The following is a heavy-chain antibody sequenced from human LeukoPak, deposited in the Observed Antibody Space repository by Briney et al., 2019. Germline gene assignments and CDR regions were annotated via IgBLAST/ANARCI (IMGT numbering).Heavy chain of an antibody. CDR3: ARGGGIAAAGAGYVY. Sequence: SETLSLTCTVSGGSISSYYWSWIRQPPGKGLEWIGEINHSGSTNYNPSLKSRVTISVDTSKNQFSLKLSSVTAADTAVYYCARGGGIAAAGAGYVYWGQGTLVTVSS. CDR1: GGSISSYY. CDR2: INHSGST. V-gene: IGHV4-34*01. J-gene: IGHJ4*02. D-gene: IGHD6-13*01.